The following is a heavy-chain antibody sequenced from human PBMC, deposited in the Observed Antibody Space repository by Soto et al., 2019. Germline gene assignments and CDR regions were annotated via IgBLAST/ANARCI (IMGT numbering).Heavy chain of an antibody. D-gene: IGHD2-2*01. CDR3: AKGSDFLVAPADNFQY. CDR2: ISGIGGST. V-gene: IGHV3-23*01. J-gene: IGHJ4*02. CDR1: GFNFNTYA. Sequence: PGGSLRLSCAASGFNFNTYAMSWVRHVPGRGLEWVSTISGIGGSTYSADSVKGRFTVSRDNSKNTLYLQMNALRGDDTAVYYCAKGSDFLVAPADNFQYCGQGPRVTV.